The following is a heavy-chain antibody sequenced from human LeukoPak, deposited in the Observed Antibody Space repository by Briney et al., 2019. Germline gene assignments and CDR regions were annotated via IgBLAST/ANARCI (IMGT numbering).Heavy chain of an antibody. D-gene: IGHD3-22*01. Sequence: QSGGPLRLSCAASGFTFSSYAMHWVRQAPGKGLEWVAVISYDGSNKYYADSVKGRFTISRDNSKNTLYLQMNSLRAEDTAVYYCARDADYYDSSGLIDYWGQGTLVTVSS. CDR3: ARDADYYDSSGLIDY. V-gene: IGHV3-30-3*01. CDR1: GFTFSSYA. CDR2: ISYDGSNK. J-gene: IGHJ4*02.